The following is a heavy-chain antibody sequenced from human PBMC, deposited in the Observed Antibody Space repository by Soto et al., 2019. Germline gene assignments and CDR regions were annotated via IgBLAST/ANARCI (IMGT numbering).Heavy chain of an antibody. CDR3: AISQDRGGRTTSIY. CDR1: GFTFDDNA. Sequence: SLRPCCAVSGFTFDDNAMHWVRQAAEKGLEWVSGINWKSDIGYADSVKGRFTISRDNAENSLYLQMNSLRAEDTALYYCAISQDRGGRTTSIYWGQGTQVTVSS. CDR2: INWKSDI. D-gene: IGHD3-16*01. V-gene: IGHV3-9*01. J-gene: IGHJ4*02.